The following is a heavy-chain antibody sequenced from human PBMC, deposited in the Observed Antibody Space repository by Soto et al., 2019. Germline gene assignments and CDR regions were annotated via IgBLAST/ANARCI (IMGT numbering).Heavy chain of an antibody. V-gene: IGHV4-30-4*01. Sequence: SETLSLTCTVSGASVTSGDYYWSWIRQPPGKGLESIGYIYYNESAYYNPSLKSRATISVDTSKNHFTLELTSVTAADTAVYYCAALLAGGWGQGSLVTVSS. J-gene: IGHJ4*02. CDR1: GASVTSGDYY. CDR2: IYYNESA. D-gene: IGHD3-10*01. CDR3: AALLAGG.